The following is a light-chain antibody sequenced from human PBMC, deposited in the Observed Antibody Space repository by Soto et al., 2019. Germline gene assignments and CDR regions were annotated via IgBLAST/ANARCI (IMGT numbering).Light chain of an antibody. CDR2: DNS. CDR3: QSYDSRVSVI. CDR1: GSTFGAGYD. V-gene: IGLV1-40*01. J-gene: IGLJ2*01. Sequence: QSVLTQPPSVSGAPGQRVTISCTGSGSTFGAGYDVHWYQQLPGSAPKLLISDNSNRPSGVPDRFSGSKSGTSASLAISGLQAEDEADYYCQSYDSRVSVIFGGGTKVTVL.